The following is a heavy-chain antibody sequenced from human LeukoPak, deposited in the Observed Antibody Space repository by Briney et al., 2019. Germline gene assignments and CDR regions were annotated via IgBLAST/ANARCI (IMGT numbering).Heavy chain of an antibody. CDR1: GFTFSSYG. Sequence: PGGSLRLSCAASGFTFSSYGMHWVRQAPGKGLEWVAVISYDGSNKYYADSVKGRFTISRDNSKNTLYLQMNSLRAEDTAVYYCARAEGGYSSIRGYFQHWGQGTPVTVSS. CDR3: ARAEGGYSSIRGYFQH. D-gene: IGHD6-13*01. J-gene: IGHJ1*01. CDR2: ISYDGSNK. V-gene: IGHV3-30*03.